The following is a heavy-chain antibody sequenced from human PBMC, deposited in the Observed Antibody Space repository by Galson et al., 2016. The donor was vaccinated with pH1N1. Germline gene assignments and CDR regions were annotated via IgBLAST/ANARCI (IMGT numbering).Heavy chain of an antibody. Sequence: SLRLSCAASGFTFSVFAMCWVRQAPGKGLEWVSGISASGASTHFSDSMKGRFTISRDNSKNALYLEMNSLTGEDTAFYYCVKYDSSGYYYGRLANWGRGTLVTVSS. CDR2: ISASGAST. V-gene: IGHV3-23*01. CDR3: VKYDSSGYYYGRLAN. CDR1: GFTFSVFA. J-gene: IGHJ4*02. D-gene: IGHD3-22*01.